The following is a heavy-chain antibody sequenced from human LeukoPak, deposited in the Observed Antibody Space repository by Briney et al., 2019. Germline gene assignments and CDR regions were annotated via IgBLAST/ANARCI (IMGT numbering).Heavy chain of an antibody. CDR2: IYSGGST. Sequence: HPGGSLRLSCAASGFAVSANYMSWVRQAPGKGLEWVSVIYSGGSTYYADSVKGRFTIPRHNSQNTVYLQMNSLTAEDTAVYYCARATTVQMAPYYFDYWGQGTLVTVSS. CDR3: ARATTVQMAPYYFDY. D-gene: IGHD1-14*01. J-gene: IGHJ4*02. CDR1: GFAVSANY. V-gene: IGHV3-53*04.